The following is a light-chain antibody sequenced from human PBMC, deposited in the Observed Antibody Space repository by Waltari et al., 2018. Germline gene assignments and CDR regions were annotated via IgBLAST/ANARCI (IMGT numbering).Light chain of an antibody. J-gene: IGKJ2*01. CDR1: QNIRTY. Sequence: DIQMTQSPSSLSASVGDTVTISCRASQNIRTYLNWYQQKPGRAPRILIYAASILHSGVPSRFSGSGSGTDFTLTISSLQPEDFATYYCQQTVTTPPEFTFGLGTKLQIK. CDR2: AAS. CDR3: QQTVTTPPEFT. V-gene: IGKV1-39*01.